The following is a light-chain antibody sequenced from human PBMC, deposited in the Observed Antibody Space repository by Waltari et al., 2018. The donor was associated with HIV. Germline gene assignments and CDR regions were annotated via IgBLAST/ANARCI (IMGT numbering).Light chain of an antibody. CDR3: QSYDSSLNVI. CDR1: NSNIGAGYG. Sequence: QSVLTQPPSVSGAPGQRVTISCTGSNSNIGAGYGVHWYQHLPGAAPKLLTYVSNSRPAGVPDRFSGSKSGTSASLAITGLQVEDEGDYFCQSYDSSLNVIFGGGTKLTVL. CDR2: VSN. V-gene: IGLV1-40*01. J-gene: IGLJ2*01.